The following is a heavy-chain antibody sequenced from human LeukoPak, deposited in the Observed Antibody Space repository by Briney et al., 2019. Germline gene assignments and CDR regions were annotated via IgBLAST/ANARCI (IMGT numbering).Heavy chain of an antibody. CDR1: GFTFSSYG. CDR2: IWYDGSNK. J-gene: IGHJ4*02. D-gene: IGHD3-10*01. CDR3: ARRLGEVDY. V-gene: IGHV3-33*01. Sequence: GRSLRLSCEASGFTFSSYGMHWVRQAPGKGLEWVAVIWYDGSNKYYADSVKGRFTISRDNSKNTLYLQMNSLRAEDTAVYYCARRLGEVDYWGQGTLVTVSS.